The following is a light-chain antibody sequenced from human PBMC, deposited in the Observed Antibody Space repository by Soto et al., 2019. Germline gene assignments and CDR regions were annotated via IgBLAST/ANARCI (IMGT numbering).Light chain of an antibody. CDR3: QQYNSHPYT. Sequence: DFQMTQSPSTLSASVGDGVTITCRASQSIHTWLAWYQQKPGRTPKLLIYKASVLESGVPSRFSGSGSGTEFTLTISSLQPDDFATYYCQQYNSHPYTFGRGTKLQIK. CDR2: KAS. CDR1: QSIHTW. V-gene: IGKV1-5*03. J-gene: IGKJ2*01.